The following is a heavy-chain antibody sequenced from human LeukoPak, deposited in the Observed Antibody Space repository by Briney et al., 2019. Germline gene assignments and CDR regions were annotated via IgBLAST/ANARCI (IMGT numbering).Heavy chain of an antibody. Sequence: PGGSLRLSCAASGFTFSTYWMSWVRQAPGKVLDWVAHISQDGNEIHYVDSVKGRFTISRDNAKNSLFLKMNRLRDEDTGIYYCTRDQGSLPSDSWGQGNLVSVSS. D-gene: IGHD6-19*01. CDR2: ISQDGNEI. CDR1: GFTFSTYW. CDR3: TRDQGSLPSDS. J-gene: IGHJ4*02. V-gene: IGHV3-7*01.